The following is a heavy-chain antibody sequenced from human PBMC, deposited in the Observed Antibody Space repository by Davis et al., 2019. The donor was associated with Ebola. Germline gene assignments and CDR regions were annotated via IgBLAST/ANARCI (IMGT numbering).Heavy chain of an antibody. D-gene: IGHD3-3*01. J-gene: IGHJ5*02. V-gene: IGHV4-34*01. CDR2: INHSGST. Sequence: MPSETLSLTCAVYGGSFSGYYWSWIRQPPGKGLEWIGEINHSGSTNYNPSLKSRVTISADTSKNQFSLKLSSVTAADTAVYYCAKAPVRFLESPGFDPWGQGTLVTVSS. CDR3: AKAPVRFLESPGFDP. CDR1: GGSFSGYY.